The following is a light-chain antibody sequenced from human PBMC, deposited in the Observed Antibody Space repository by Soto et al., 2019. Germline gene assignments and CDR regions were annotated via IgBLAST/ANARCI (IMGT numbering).Light chain of an antibody. V-gene: IGKV3-15*01. CDR1: QSVSSN. CDR3: GPYHNLPG. Sequence: EILMTQYPATLSVSPGEGVTLSCRASQSVSSNLAWYQQRPGQAPRLLIYGASTRATGVPSRFSGSRSGPDFTLTISCLQSEDFAVYYCGPYHNLPGLGQGTKVDI. CDR2: GAS. J-gene: IGKJ1*01.